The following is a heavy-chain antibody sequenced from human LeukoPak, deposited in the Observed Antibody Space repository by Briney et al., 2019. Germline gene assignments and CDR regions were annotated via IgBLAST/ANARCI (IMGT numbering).Heavy chain of an antibody. CDR2: INHSGST. Sequence: SETLSLTCAVYGGSFSGYYWSWIRQPPGKGLEWIGEINHSGSTNYNPSLKSRVTISVDTSKNQFSLKLSSVTAADTAVYYCASTRVGGTFDYWGQGTLVTVSS. J-gene: IGHJ4*02. V-gene: IGHV4-34*01. CDR3: ASTRVGGTFDY. CDR1: GGSFSGYY.